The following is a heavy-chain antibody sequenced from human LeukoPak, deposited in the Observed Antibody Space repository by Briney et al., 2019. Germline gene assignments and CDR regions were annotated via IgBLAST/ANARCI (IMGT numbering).Heavy chain of an antibody. D-gene: IGHD5-24*01. V-gene: IGHV3-23*01. CDR3: AKAFHDYNGREAFDI. CDR2: ISGSGGST. J-gene: IGHJ3*02. CDR1: GFTFSSYA. Sequence: GGSLRLSRAASGFTFSSYAMSWVRQAPGKGLEWVSAISGSGGSTYYADSVKGRFTISRDNSKNTLYLQMNSLGAEDTAVYYCAKAFHDYNGREAFDIWGQGTMVTVSS.